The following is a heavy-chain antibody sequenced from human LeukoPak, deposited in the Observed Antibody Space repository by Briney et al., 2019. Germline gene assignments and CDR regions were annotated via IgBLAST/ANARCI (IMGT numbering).Heavy chain of an antibody. CDR1: GGSLSGFF. CDR2: IYNSGST. J-gene: IGHJ4*02. D-gene: IGHD1-1*01. CDR3: ARASPNWNPPDY. V-gene: IGHV4-59*08. Sequence: PSETLSLTCTVSGGSLSGFFWSWIRQPPGKGLEWIGYIYNSGSTDYNPSPKSRVTISEDTSNNQFSLHLKFVTAADTAVYYCARASPNWNPPDYWGRGTLVTVSS.